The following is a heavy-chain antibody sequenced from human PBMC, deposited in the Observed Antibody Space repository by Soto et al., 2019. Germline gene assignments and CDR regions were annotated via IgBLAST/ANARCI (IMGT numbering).Heavy chain of an antibody. V-gene: IGHV3-23*01. J-gene: IGHJ4*02. CDR2: ISGSGGST. CDR1: GFTFSSYA. Sequence: EVQLLESGGGLVQPGGSLRLSCAASGFTFSSYAMSWVRQAPGKGLEWVSAISGSGGSTYYADSVKGRFTISRDNSKNTLYLQMNSLRAEDTAVYYCARASRSGYYRFDYWGQGTLVTVSS. CDR3: ARASRSGYYRFDY. D-gene: IGHD3-3*01.